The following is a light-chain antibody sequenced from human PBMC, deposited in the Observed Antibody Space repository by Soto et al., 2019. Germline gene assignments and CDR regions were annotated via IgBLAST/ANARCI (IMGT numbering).Light chain of an antibody. Sequence: EIVLTQSPATLSLSPGERATLSCRASQSVSSYLAWYQQKPGQAPRLLIYDASNRATGIPARFSGSGSGTDFPLPISSLEPEDFAVYYCQQRSNWPTFGQGTRLEI. CDR1: QSVSSY. V-gene: IGKV3-11*01. J-gene: IGKJ5*01. CDR3: QQRSNWPT. CDR2: DAS.